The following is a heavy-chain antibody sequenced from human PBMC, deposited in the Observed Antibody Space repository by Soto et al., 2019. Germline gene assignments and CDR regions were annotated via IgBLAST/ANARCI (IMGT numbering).Heavy chain of an antibody. CDR1: GFTVSSNY. CDR3: ARVWDITGTLVEEYGMDV. D-gene: IGHD1-7*01. V-gene: IGHV3-53*01. J-gene: IGHJ6*02. Sequence: EVQLVESGGGLIQPGGSLRLSCAASGFTVSSNYMSWVRQAPGKGLEWVSVIYSDGSTYYVDSVKGRFTISRDNYKNTLYLQMNSLRAEDTAVYYCARVWDITGTLVEEYGMDVWGQGTTVTVSS. CDR2: IYSDGST.